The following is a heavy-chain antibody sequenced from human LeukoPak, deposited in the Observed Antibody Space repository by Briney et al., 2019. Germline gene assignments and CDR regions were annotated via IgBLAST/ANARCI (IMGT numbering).Heavy chain of an antibody. V-gene: IGHV4-4*07. J-gene: IGHJ4*02. CDR2: IYISGST. CDR1: GGSISSYF. Sequence: SETLSPTCTVSGGSISSYFWSWIRQPAGKGLEWIGRIYISGSTNYIPSLKSRVTMSVDTSKRQFSLKLSSVTAADTAVYFCARGERRYYDYWGQGTLVTVSS. D-gene: IGHD1-26*01. CDR3: ARGERRYYDY.